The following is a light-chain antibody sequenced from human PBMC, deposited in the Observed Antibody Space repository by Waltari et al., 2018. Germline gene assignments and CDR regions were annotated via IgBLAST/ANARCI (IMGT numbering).Light chain of an antibody. CDR2: DAS. CDR1: QSVSSY. V-gene: IGKV3-11*01. Sequence: EIVLTQSPATLSLSPGERATLSCRASQSVSSYLAWYQQKPGQAPRLLIYDASNRATGIPARFSGSGSGTDFTLTISSLEPEDFAVYYCQQRSNWPPVLTFGGGT. J-gene: IGKJ4*01. CDR3: QQRSNWPPVLT.